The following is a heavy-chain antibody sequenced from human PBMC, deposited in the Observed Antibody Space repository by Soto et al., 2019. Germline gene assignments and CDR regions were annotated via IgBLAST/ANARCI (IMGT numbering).Heavy chain of an antibody. Sequence: GASVKVSCKASGYTFTSYGISWVRQAPGQGLEWMGWISAYNGNTNYAQKLQGRVTMTTDTSTSTAYMELRSLRSDDTAVYYCARDPDIVVVPAAPPPPGPFDPWGQGTLVTVSS. CDR1: GYTFTSYG. CDR3: ARDPDIVVVPAAPPPPGPFDP. J-gene: IGHJ5*02. CDR2: ISAYNGNT. D-gene: IGHD2-2*01. V-gene: IGHV1-18*01.